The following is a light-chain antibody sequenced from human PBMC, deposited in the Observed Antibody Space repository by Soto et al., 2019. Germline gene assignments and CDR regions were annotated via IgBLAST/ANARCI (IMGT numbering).Light chain of an antibody. CDR1: QSISSW. CDR3: QQYNSYSRT. CDR2: KAS. Sequence: DIQMTQSPSTLSASVGDRVTITCRASQSISSWLAWYQQKSGKAPKLLIYKASSLESGVPSRFSGSGSGTEFTLTISSLQPDHFATYYCQQYNSYSRTFGQGTKVEIK. J-gene: IGKJ1*01. V-gene: IGKV1-5*03.